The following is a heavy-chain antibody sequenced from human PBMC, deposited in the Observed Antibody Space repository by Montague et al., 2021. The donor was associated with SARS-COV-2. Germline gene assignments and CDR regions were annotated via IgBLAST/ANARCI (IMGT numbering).Heavy chain of an antibody. D-gene: IGHD3-10*01. Sequence: SETLSLTCAVSGGSISSSSYYWGWLRQPPGKGLVWIGSICYSGSTDYNPSLKSRVTISVDTSKNQFSLKLSSVTAADTAVYYCASMVRAQVYYFDYWSQGTLVTVSS. CDR2: ICYSGST. V-gene: IGHV4-39*01. J-gene: IGHJ4*02. CDR1: GGSISSSSYY. CDR3: ASMVRAQVYYFDY.